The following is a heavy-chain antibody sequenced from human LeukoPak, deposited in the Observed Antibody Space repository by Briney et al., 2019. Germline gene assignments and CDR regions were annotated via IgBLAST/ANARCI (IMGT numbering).Heavy chain of an antibody. D-gene: IGHD4-17*01. J-gene: IGHJ6*03. CDR1: GGSLSSYY. CDR2: IYYSGST. Sequence: PSETLSLTCTASGGSLSSYYRSWIRQPPGEGLEWIGYIYYSGSTNYNPSLKSRVTISVDTSKNQFALKLSSVTAADTAVYDCARSAPYGDYYYYYMDVWGKGTTVTVSS. V-gene: IGHV4-59*01. CDR3: ARSAPYGDYYYYYMDV.